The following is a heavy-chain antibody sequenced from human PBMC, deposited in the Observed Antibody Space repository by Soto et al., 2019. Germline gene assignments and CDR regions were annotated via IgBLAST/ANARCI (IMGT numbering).Heavy chain of an antibody. CDR1: GFTFSSYA. CDR2: IGASGDGT. J-gene: IGHJ4*02. Sequence: PGGSMRLSCAASGFTFSSYAMSWVRQAPGKGLEWVSGIGASGDGTYYADSVKGRFIISRDNSKNTLHLQMNSLRAEDTAVYYCAVRKTGNYFDYWGQGTLVTVSS. D-gene: IGHD3-9*01. V-gene: IGHV3-23*01. CDR3: AVRKTGNYFDY.